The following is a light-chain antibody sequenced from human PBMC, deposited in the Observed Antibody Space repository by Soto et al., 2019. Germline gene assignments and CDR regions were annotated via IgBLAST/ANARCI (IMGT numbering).Light chain of an antibody. CDR1: QSISTY. CDR2: GAS. V-gene: IGKV1-39*01. CDR3: HQSYSTPRIT. J-gene: IGKJ3*01. Sequence: DIQMTQSPSSLSASVGDSVTITCRASQSISTYLTWYQQKPRKAPKLLIYGASRLQSGVPSRFSGSGSGTNFTLTIGNLQPEDFASYYCHQSYSTPRITFGPGTTVDIK.